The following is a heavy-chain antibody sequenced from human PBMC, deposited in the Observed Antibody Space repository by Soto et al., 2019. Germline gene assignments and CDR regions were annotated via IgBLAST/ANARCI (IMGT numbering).Heavy chain of an antibody. CDR1: GFNFDNHG. D-gene: IGHD1-7*01. CDR3: AKDRVGGTFYTPLGF. CDR2: ITYDGSNK. V-gene: IGHV3-30*18. Sequence: QVQLVESGGGVVQPGGSLRLSCQASGFNFDNHGMHWVRQAPGKGLEWVAVITYDGSNKYYADSVKGRFTISRDNSKNTLSLHLNTLKPEDTAVYHCAKDRVGGTFYTPLGFWGQGTLVTVSS. J-gene: IGHJ4*02.